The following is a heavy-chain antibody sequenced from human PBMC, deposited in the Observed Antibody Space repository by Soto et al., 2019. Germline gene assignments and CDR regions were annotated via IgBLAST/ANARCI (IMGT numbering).Heavy chain of an antibody. CDR2: MSWDGSDE. CDR1: GFTFSSYG. V-gene: IGHV3-30*18. D-gene: IGHD2-15*01. J-gene: IGHJ4*02. Sequence: QVQLVESGGGVVQPGRSLRLSCAASGFTFSSYGMHWVRQAPGKGLEWVAVMSWDGSDEFYEETVKGRFTVSRDNSRNTLYLQMNSLRPEDTAVYYCAKEGCSCGICSGFDYWGQATLVTVSS. CDR3: AKEGCSCGICSGFDY.